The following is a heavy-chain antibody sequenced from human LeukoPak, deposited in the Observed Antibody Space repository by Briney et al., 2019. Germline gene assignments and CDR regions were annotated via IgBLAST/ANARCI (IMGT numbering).Heavy chain of an antibody. CDR2: ISSSSSYI. V-gene: IGHV3-21*01. D-gene: IGHD3-22*01. J-gene: IGHJ3*02. CDR1: GFTFSSYS. CDR3: ARAHDSSGYYFHDTFDI. Sequence: PGGSLRLSCAASGFTFSSYSMNWVRQAPGKGLEWVSSISSSSSYIYYADSVKGRFTISRDNAKNSLYLQMNSLRAEDTAVYFCARAHDSSGYYFHDTFDIWGQGTMVTVSS.